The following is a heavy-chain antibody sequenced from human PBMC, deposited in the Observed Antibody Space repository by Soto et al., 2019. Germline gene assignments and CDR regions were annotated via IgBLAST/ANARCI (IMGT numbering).Heavy chain of an antibody. CDR1: GFTFSSYG. CDR3: AKGPYGSAYYYGLDV. D-gene: IGHD3-10*01. V-gene: IGHV3-30*18. Sequence: GGSLRLSCAASGFTFSSYGMHWVRQAPGKGLEWVAVISYDGSNKYYADSVKGRFTISRDNSKNTLYLQMNSLRAEDTAVYYCAKGPYGSAYYYGLDVWGQGTTVTVSS. J-gene: IGHJ6*02. CDR2: ISYDGSNK.